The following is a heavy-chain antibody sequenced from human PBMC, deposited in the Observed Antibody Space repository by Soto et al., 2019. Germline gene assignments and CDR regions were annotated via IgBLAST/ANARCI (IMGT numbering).Heavy chain of an antibody. CDR2: ISYDGSNK. CDR1: GFTFSSYA. J-gene: IGHJ4*02. D-gene: IGHD2-2*02. V-gene: IGHV3-30-3*01. Sequence: VGSLRLSCAASGFTFSSYAMHWVRQARGKGLEWVAVISYDGSNKYYADSVKGRFTISRDNSKNTLYLQMNSLSSEDTAVYYCARGSKYQLLYTYFDYWGQGTLVTVSS. CDR3: ARGSKYQLLYTYFDY.